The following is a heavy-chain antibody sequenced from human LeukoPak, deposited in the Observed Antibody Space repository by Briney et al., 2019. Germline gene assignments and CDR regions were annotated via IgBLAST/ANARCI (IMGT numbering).Heavy chain of an antibody. CDR3: ARRGYSSILRDY. CDR1: RFTFSDFS. J-gene: IGHJ4*02. CDR2: ISSSGSTM. D-gene: IGHD6-13*01. V-gene: IGHV3-48*01. Sequence: PGGSLRLSCAASRFTFSDFSMNWVRQAPGKGLEWVSSISSSGSTMYYADSVKGRLTISRDNAKNSLYLQMSGLRVEDTAVYYCARRGYSSILRDYWGQGTLVTVSS.